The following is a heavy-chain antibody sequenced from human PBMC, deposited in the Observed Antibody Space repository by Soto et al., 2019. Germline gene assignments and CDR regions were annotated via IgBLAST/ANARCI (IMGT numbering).Heavy chain of an antibody. CDR1: GGSISSYY. Sequence: PSETLSLTCTVSGGSISSYYWSWIRQPPGKGLEWIGYIYYSGSTNYNPSLKSRVTISVDTSKNQFSLKLSSVTAADTAVYYCARGLLERRTYYSYNLDVWGKGTMVTVSS. V-gene: IGHV4-59*01. J-gene: IGHJ6*03. CDR3: ARGLLERRTYYSYNLDV. CDR2: IYYSGST. D-gene: IGHD1-1*01.